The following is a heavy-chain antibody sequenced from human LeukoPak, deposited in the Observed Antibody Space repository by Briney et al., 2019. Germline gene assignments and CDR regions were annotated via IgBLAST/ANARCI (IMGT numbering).Heavy chain of an antibody. V-gene: IGHV3-21*01. D-gene: IGHD1-1*01. CDR2: ISSSSSYI. CDR1: GFTISSYT. Sequence: GGSLRLSCAVSGFTISSYTINWVRQAPGKGLEWVSSISSSSSYIYYADSVKGRFTISRDNAKNSLSLQMNSLRAVDAAVYYCARDRLLEDRDYHYYYYMDVWGIGTTVTVSS. CDR3: ARDRLLEDRDYHYYYYMDV. J-gene: IGHJ6*03.